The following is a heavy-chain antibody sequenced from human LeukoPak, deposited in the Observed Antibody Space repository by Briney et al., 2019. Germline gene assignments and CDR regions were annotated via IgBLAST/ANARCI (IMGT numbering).Heavy chain of an antibody. CDR1: GYTFTSYY. J-gene: IGHJ4*02. CDR3: ARDGERDPLDLFDY. D-gene: IGHD1-26*01. V-gene: IGHV1-46*01. Sequence: GATVKVSCKASGYTFTSYYMRWVRQAPGQGLEWMGIINPSGGSTSYAQKFQGRVTMTRDTSTSTVYMELSSLRSEDTAVYHCARDGERDPLDLFDYWGQGTLVTVSS. CDR2: INPSGGST.